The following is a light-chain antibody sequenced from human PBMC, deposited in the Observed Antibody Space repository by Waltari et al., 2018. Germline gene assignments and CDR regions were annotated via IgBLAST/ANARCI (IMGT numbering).Light chain of an antibody. J-gene: IGLJ1*01. V-gene: IGLV2-14*03. Sequence: QSALTQPASVSGSPGQSLTISCTGTSSDVGGYNFVSWYQQHPGKAPKTMIYDVSNRPSGVSNRFSGSKSGNTASLTISGLQAEDEADYYCSSYTSSSTLYVFGTGTKVTVL. CDR3: SSYTSSSTLYV. CDR2: DVS. CDR1: SSDVGGYNF.